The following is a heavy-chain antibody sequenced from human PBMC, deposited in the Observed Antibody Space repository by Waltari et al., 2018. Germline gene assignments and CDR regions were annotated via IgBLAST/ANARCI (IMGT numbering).Heavy chain of an antibody. D-gene: IGHD2-15*01. CDR1: GFTFSSYW. CDR3: ARDVGVDAFDI. CDR2: IKQDGSEK. V-gene: IGHV3-7*03. Sequence: EVQLVESGGGLVQPGGFLRLSCAASGFTFSSYWMSWVRQAPGKGLEWVANIKQDGSEKYYVDAVKGRFTSSRDNAKNSLYLQMNSLRAEDTAVYYCARDVGVDAFDIWGQGTMVTVSS. J-gene: IGHJ3*02.